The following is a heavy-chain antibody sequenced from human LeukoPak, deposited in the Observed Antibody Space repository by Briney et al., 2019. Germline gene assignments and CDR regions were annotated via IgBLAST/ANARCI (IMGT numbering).Heavy chain of an antibody. CDR2: IIPIFGTA. J-gene: IGHJ3*02. CDR1: GGTFSSYA. Sequence: GASVKVSCKASGGTFSSYAISWVRQAPGQGLEWMGRIIPIFGTANYAQKFQGRVTITTDESTSTAYMELSSLRSEDTAVYYCARDWIVARAFDIWGQGTMVTVSS. D-gene: IGHD5-12*01. V-gene: IGHV1-69*05. CDR3: ARDWIVARAFDI.